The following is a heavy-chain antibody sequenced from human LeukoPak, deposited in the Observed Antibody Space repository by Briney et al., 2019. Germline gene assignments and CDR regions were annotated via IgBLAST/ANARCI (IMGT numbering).Heavy chain of an antibody. Sequence: SEPLSLTCAISGGSISTSDYYWGWIRQPPGKGLEWTGRIYYSGNTYYNPFLKNRLTISADTSKNQFSLKLSSVTTADTAVYYCARDASGWYTDWGQGTLVTVSS. V-gene: IGHV4-39*02. CDR2: IYYSGNT. J-gene: IGHJ4*02. D-gene: IGHD6-19*01. CDR3: ARDASGWYTD. CDR1: GGSISTSDYY.